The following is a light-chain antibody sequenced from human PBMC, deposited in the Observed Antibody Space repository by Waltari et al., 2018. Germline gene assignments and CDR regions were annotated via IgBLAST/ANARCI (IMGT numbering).Light chain of an antibody. CDR2: DAS. Sequence: DIQMTPSPSSLSASVGDRVTIPCQASQDISNHLNWYQHKPGNTPKLLIYDASTLETGVPSRFSGSGSGTDFTFTITSLQPEDIATYYCQQYDNLPSITFGQGTRLDIK. V-gene: IGKV1-33*01. J-gene: IGKJ5*01. CDR3: QQYDNLPSIT. CDR1: QDISNH.